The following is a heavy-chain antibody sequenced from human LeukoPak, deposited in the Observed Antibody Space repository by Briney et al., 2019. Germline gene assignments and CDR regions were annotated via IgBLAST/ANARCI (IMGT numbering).Heavy chain of an antibody. D-gene: IGHD2-15*01. V-gene: IGHV3-53*01. CDR1: GFIVSDNY. CDR2: IHSGGST. J-gene: IGHJ4*02. Sequence: GGSLRLSCAASGFIVSDNYMSWDRQAPGKGLEWVSLIHSGGSTYYADSVKGRFTISRDNSKNTLYLQMNSLRAEDTAVYYCASAKKYCGGGSCYLGYWGQGSLVTVSS. CDR3: ASAKKYCGGGSCYLGY.